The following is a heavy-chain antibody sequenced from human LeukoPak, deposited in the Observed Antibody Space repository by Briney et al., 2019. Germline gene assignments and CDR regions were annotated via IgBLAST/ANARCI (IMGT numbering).Heavy chain of an antibody. D-gene: IGHD6-13*01. Sequence: ASVKVSCKASGGTSSSYAISWVRQAPGQGLEWMGWISAYNGNTNYAQKLQGRVTMTTDTSTSTAYMELRSLRSDDTAVYYCARDGRIAAAGTGSDYWGQGTLVTVSS. V-gene: IGHV1-18*01. CDR1: GGTSSSYA. J-gene: IGHJ4*02. CDR2: ISAYNGNT. CDR3: ARDGRIAAAGTGSDY.